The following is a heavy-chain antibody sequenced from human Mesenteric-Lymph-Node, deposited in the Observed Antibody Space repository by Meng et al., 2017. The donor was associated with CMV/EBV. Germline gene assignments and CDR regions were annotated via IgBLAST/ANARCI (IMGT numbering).Heavy chain of an antibody. Sequence: SETLSLTCTVSGYSITTNSYYWAWIRQPPGKGLEWIGNIYYSGSTYYNPSLKSRVTLSIDTSKNQFSLQLNSVTPEDTAVYYCARDWGFFNYGGAFDIWGQGTMVTVSS. V-gene: IGHV4-39*07. CDR3: ARDWGFFNYGGAFDI. J-gene: IGHJ3*02. CDR1: GYSITTNSYY. D-gene: IGHD3-3*01. CDR2: IYYSGST.